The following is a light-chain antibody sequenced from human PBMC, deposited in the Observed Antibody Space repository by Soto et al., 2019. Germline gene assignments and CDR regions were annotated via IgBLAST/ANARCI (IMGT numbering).Light chain of an antibody. CDR3: QQYKNWPRT. CDR1: QSVSNN. J-gene: IGKJ1*01. CDR2: SAS. Sequence: EIVMTQSPATLSVSPGERATLSCRASQSVSNNFAWYQHKPGQAPRLLIYSASTRATGIPARFSGSGSGTEFTLTISSLQSEDFAVYYCQQYKNWPRTFGQGTKVEIK. V-gene: IGKV3-15*01.